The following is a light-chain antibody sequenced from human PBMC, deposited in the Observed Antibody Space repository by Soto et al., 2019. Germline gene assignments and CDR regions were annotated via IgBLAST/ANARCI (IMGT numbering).Light chain of an antibody. V-gene: IGKV3-20*01. CDR3: XHFGSLPET. Sequence: EVVLTQSPGTLSLSPGERVTLSCRASQSVASXYLAWYQQKPGRAPRLLFYSASSRATGIPDRFSGSGSGTDFTLTISRLEPEDFAVYYXXHFGSLPETFGQGTNVE. CDR1: QSVASXY. CDR2: SAS. J-gene: IGKJ1*01.